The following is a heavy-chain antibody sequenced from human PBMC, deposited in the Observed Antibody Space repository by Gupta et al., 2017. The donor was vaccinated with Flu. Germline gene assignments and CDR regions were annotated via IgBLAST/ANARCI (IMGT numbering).Heavy chain of an antibody. V-gene: IGHV3-21*01. D-gene: IGHD2-21*02. J-gene: IGHJ6*02. CDR3: ARAMVVTAIPSYYYGMDV. CDR1: GFTFSSYS. CDR2: ISSSSSYI. Sequence: EVQLVESGGGLVKPGGSLRLSCAASGFTFSSYSMNWVRQAPGKGLEWVSSISSSSSYIYYADSVKGRFTISRDNAKNSLYLQMNSLRAEDTAVYYCARAMVVTAIPSYYYGMDVWGQGTTVTVSS.